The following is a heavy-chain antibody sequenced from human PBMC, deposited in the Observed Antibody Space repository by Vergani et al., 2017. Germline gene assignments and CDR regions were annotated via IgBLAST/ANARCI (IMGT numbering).Heavy chain of an antibody. J-gene: IGHJ6*02. Sequence: EVQLVESGGGLVQPGGSLRLSCAASGFTFSSYWMSWVRQAPGKGLEWVANIKQDGSEKYYVDSVKGRFTISKDNAKNSLFLQVNSLRAEDTAVYYCARSGGSGSYPYFYYYGLDVWGQGTAVTVSS. CDR3: ARSGGSGSYPYFYYYGLDV. D-gene: IGHD3-10*01. CDR1: GFTFSSYW. V-gene: IGHV3-7*01. CDR2: IKQDGSEK.